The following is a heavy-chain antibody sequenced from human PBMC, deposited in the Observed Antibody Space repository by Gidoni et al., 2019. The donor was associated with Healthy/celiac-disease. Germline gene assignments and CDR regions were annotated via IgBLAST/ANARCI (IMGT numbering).Heavy chain of an antibody. CDR1: GFTFSNTL. Sequence: EVQLVESGGGLVKPGGSLSLSCAASGFTFSNTLRSWFRQAPGKGLEWVGRIKSKTDGGTTDYAAPVKGRFTISRDDSKNTLYLQMNSLKTEDTAVYYCTVADIVVVQPDYWGQGTLVTVSS. V-gene: IGHV3-15*01. D-gene: IGHD2-15*01. CDR2: IKSKTDGGTT. J-gene: IGHJ4*02. CDR3: TVADIVVVQPDY.